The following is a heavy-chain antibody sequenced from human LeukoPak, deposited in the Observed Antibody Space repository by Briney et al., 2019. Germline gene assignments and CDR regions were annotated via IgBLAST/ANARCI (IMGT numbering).Heavy chain of an antibody. CDR2: MNPNSGNT. CDR3: ARGLFIKPFDY. V-gene: IGHV1-8*03. J-gene: IGHJ4*02. Sequence: ALVKVSCKASGYTFTSYDINWVRQAPGQGLEWMGWMNPNSGNTDYAQKFQGRVTITRSTSISTAYMELSSLRSEDTAVYYCARGLFIKPFDYWGQGTLVTVSS. D-gene: IGHD1-14*01. CDR1: GYTFTSYD.